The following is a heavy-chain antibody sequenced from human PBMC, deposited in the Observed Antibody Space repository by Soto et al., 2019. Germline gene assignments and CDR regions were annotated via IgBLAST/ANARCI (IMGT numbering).Heavy chain of an antibody. CDR1: GFTVSSNY. Sequence: GGSLRLSCAASGFTVSSNYMSWVRQAPGKGLEWVSIIYSGGSTYYADSVKGRFTISRDNSKNTLYIQMNSLRAEDTAVYYCAGSSGRYSSGWYFPEDYWGQGTLVTVSS. D-gene: IGHD6-19*01. CDR3: AGSSGRYSSGWYFPEDY. V-gene: IGHV3-53*01. J-gene: IGHJ4*02. CDR2: IYSGGST.